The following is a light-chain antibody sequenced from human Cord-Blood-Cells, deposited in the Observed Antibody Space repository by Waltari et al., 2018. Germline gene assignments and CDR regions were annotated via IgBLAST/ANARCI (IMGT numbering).Light chain of an antibody. CDR2: DVS. V-gene: IGLV2-14*01. Sequence: QSALTQPASVSGSPGQSITISCTGTSMHVGGYNYVSWYQQHPGKAPKLMIYDVSNRPSGVSNRFSGSKSGNTASLTISGLQAEDEADYYCSSYTSSSNVVFGGGTKLTVL. J-gene: IGLJ2*01. CDR1: SMHVGGYNY. CDR3: SSYTSSSNVV.